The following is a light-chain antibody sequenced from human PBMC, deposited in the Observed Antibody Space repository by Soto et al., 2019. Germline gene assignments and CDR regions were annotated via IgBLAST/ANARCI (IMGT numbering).Light chain of an antibody. Sequence: EIVSTQSPGTLSLSPGERATLSCRASQSVSSSYLAWYQQKPGQAPSLLIYGASSRATGIPDRFSGSGSGTDFTLTISRLEPEDFAVYYCQQYGSSPWTFGQGTKVDIK. J-gene: IGKJ1*01. CDR1: QSVSSSY. CDR3: QQYGSSPWT. V-gene: IGKV3-20*01. CDR2: GAS.